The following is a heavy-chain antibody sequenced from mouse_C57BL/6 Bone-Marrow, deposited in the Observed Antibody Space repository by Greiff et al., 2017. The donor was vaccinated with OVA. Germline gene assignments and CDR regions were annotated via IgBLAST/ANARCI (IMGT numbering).Heavy chain of an antibody. CDR2: IYPGSGST. CDR1: GYTFTSYW. V-gene: IGHV1-55*01. Sequence: VQLQQSGAELVKPGASVKMSCKASGYTFTSYWITWVKQRPGQGLEWIGDIYPGSGSTNYNEKFKSKATLTVDTSSSTAYMQLSSLTSEDSAVYYCARRSYGSSYDYFDYWGQGTTLTVSS. CDR3: ARRSYGSSYDYFDY. J-gene: IGHJ2*01. D-gene: IGHD1-1*01.